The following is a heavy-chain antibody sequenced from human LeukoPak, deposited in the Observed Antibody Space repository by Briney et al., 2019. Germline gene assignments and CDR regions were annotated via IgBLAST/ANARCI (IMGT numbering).Heavy chain of an antibody. Sequence: GGSLRLSCAASGFTFSSYAMHWVRQAPGKGLEWVSAISGSGGSTYYADSVKGRFTISRDNSKNTLYLQMNSLRAEDTAVYYCAKVVGRHDYGETLGYWGQGTLVTVSS. D-gene: IGHD4-17*01. V-gene: IGHV3-23*01. CDR2: ISGSGGST. J-gene: IGHJ4*02. CDR1: GFTFSSYA. CDR3: AKVVGRHDYGETLGY.